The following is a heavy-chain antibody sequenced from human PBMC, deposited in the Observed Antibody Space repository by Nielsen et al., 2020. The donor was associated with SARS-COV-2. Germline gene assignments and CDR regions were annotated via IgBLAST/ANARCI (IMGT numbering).Heavy chain of an antibody. V-gene: IGHV4-39*02. CDR2: IYYSGSV. CDR1: GGSLSSGNYY. CDR3: ARGDIAVVPAAMFRGDDAFDI. J-gene: IGHJ3*02. D-gene: IGHD2-2*01. Sequence: SETLSLTCTVSGGSLSSGNYYWGWIRQPPGKGLEWIGTIYYSGSVSYNPSLRSRVTISVDTSKKHFSLKLTSVTAADTAVYFCARGDIAVVPAAMFRGDDAFDIWGQGTRVRVSS.